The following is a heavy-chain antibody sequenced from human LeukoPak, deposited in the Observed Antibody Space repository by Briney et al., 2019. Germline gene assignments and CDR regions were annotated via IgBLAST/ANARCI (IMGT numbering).Heavy chain of an antibody. J-gene: IGHJ4*02. Sequence: SETLSLTCSVSGGSISSSTYSWAWIRQPPGRGLEWIGNNSGSTYYNPSLKSRVTISADTSKNQFSLKLSSVTAADTAVYYCAGQDTAMVTGYWGQGTLVTVSS. CDR2: NSGST. V-gene: IGHV4-39*01. CDR3: AGQDTAMVTGY. D-gene: IGHD5-18*01. CDR1: GGSISSSTYS.